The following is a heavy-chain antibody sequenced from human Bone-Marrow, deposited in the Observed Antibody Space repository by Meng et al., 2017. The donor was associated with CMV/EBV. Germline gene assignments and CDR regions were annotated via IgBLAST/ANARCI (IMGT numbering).Heavy chain of an antibody. CDR1: GGTFSTYG. CDR3: ARDPITLATRPYYFDT. Sequence: SVKVSCKASGGTFSTYGINWVRQAPGQGLEWMGGVVPVLGIANYVQKFQGRLTITADKSTSTTYMELSSLRFEDTAVYYCARDPITLATRPYYFDTWGQGTVVTVSS. V-gene: IGHV1-69*10. CDR2: VVPVLGIA. J-gene: IGHJ4*02. D-gene: IGHD5-24*01.